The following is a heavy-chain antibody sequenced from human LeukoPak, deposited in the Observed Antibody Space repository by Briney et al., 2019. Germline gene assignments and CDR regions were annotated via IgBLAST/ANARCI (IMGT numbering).Heavy chain of an antibody. CDR1: GFTFSSYA. D-gene: IGHD5-18*01. J-gene: IGHJ4*02. CDR2: VSGSGGST. V-gene: IGHV3-23*01. CDR3: AKGIGAYSYGFDY. Sequence: GGSLRLSCAASGFTFSSYAMTWVRQAPGKGLEWVSTVSGSGGSTYYADSVKGRFTMSRDDSKNTLYLQMNSLRAEDTAIYYCAKGIGAYSYGFDYWGQGTLVTVSS.